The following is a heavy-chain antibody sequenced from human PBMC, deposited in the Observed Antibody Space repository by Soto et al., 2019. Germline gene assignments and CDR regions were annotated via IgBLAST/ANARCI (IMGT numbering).Heavy chain of an antibody. CDR1: GFTFDNAW. D-gene: IGHD3-16*01. CDR2: IKSKTEGETT. Sequence: EVQLVESGGGLVKPGGSLRLSCAASGFTFDNAWMTWVRQAPGTGLEWVGRIKSKTEGETTDYAAPVKDRFAISRDDSKNTLFLQMNSLTTEDTAVYYCTTWGGHSLFDYWGQGTLVTVSS. J-gene: IGHJ4*02. CDR3: TTWGGHSLFDY. V-gene: IGHV3-15*01.